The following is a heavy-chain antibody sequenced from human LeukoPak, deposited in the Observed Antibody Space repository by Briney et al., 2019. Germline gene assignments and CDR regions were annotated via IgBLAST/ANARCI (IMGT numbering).Heavy chain of an antibody. CDR1: GFTFSTYW. CDR2: IQQDGSDK. D-gene: IGHD2-2*01. Sequence: GGSLRLSCAASGFTFSTYWMSWVRQAPGKGLEWVAYIQQDGSDKYYVDSVKGLFTISRDNAKNSLFLQMNSLRAEDTAVYYCARVRCSSNSFFPDYWGKGTLVTVSS. CDR3: ARVRCSSNSFFPDY. V-gene: IGHV3-7*01. J-gene: IGHJ4*02.